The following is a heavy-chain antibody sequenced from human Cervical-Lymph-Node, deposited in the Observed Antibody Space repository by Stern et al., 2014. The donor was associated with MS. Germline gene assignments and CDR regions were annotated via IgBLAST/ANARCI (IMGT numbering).Heavy chain of an antibody. V-gene: IGHV3-48*01. J-gene: IGHJ4*02. CDR2: ISSSSSTI. CDR3: ARDSGSGMLYYFDF. Sequence: VQLMQSGGGLVQPGGSLRLSCAVSGFTSNTYSLNWVRQAPGKGLEWVSYISSSSSTIHYADSVKGRFTISRDNAKNSLYLQMNSLRAEDTAVYYCARDSGSGMLYYFDFWGQGSLVAVSS. CDR1: GFTSNTYS. D-gene: IGHD2-15*01.